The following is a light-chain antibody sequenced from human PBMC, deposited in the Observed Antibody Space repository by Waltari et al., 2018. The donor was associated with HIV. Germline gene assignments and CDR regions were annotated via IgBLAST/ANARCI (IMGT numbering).Light chain of an antibody. CDR1: SSDVGTYNY. CDR3: CSYAGSSFYV. Sequence: QSALTQPRSVSGSPGQSVTISCTGTSSDVGTYNYVSWYQQHPGNAPKLILYDVSKRPSGFPDRVSGSKSGNTASLTISGLRVEDEVDYYCCSYAGSSFYVFGTGTQVTVL. V-gene: IGLV2-11*01. CDR2: DVS. J-gene: IGLJ1*01.